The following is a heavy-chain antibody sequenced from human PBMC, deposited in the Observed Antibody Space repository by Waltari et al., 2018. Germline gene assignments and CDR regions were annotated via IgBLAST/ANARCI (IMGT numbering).Heavy chain of an antibody. CDR1: GYTFTSYD. V-gene: IGHV1-8*01. D-gene: IGHD2-15*01. CDR3: AREIGVVVAASYYYYGMDV. CDR2: MNPNSGNT. J-gene: IGHJ6*02. Sequence: QVQLVQSGAEVKKPGASVKVSCKASGYTFTSYDINWVRQATGQGLEWMGWMNPNSGNTGYAQKFQGRVTMTRNTSISTAYMELNSLRAEDTAVYYCAREIGVVVAASYYYYGMDVWGQGTTVTVSS.